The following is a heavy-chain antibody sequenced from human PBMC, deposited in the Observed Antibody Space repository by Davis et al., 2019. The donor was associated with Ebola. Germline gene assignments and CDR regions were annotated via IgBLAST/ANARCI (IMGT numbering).Heavy chain of an antibody. D-gene: IGHD3-3*01. Sequence: PGGSLRLSCAASGFTFSSYAMSWVRQAPGKGLEWVSAISGSGGSTYYADSVKGRFTISRDNSKNTLYLQMNSLRAEDTAVYYCAKDHGTQYYDFWSGIFDYWGQGTLVTVSS. CDR1: GFTFSSYA. CDR3: AKDHGTQYYDFWSGIFDY. J-gene: IGHJ4*02. V-gene: IGHV3-23*01. CDR2: ISGSGGST.